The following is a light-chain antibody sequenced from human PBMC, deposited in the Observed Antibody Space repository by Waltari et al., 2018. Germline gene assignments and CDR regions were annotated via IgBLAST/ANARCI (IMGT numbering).Light chain of an antibody. CDR2: DAS. Sequence: DIQMTQSPSTLSASVGDRVTITCRASQSISSWLAWYQQKPGKAPKLLIYDASSLESGVPSRFSGSGSGTEFTLTISSLQPDDFATYYRQQYNSYSPYTFGQGTKLEIK. CDR1: QSISSW. J-gene: IGKJ2*01. CDR3: QQYNSYSPYT. V-gene: IGKV1-5*01.